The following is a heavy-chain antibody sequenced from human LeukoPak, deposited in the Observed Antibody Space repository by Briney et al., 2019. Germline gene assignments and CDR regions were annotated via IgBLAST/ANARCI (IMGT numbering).Heavy chain of an antibody. D-gene: IGHD6-19*01. V-gene: IGHV6-1*01. J-gene: IGHJ4*02. Sequence: SQTLSLTCAISGDSVSSNNAAWNWIRQSPSRGLEWLGRTFYRSKWYNDYAVSVKSRITINPDTSKNQFSLQLNSVTPEDTAVYCCASESLSSGWSFDYWGQGTLVTVSS. CDR3: ASESLSSGWSFDY. CDR2: TFYRSKWYN. CDR1: GDSVSSNNAA.